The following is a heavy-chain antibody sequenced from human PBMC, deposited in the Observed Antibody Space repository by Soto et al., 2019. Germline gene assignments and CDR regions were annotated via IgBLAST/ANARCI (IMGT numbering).Heavy chain of an antibody. CDR1: GYTFTSYD. Sequence: ASVKVSCKASGYTFTSYDINWVRQAAGQGLEWMGWMNPNSGNTGYAQKFQGRVTMTRNTSMSTAYMELSSLRSEDTAVYYCARGLMVRGVMARRDYWGQGTLVTVSS. CDR2: MNPNSGNT. V-gene: IGHV1-8*01. CDR3: ARGLMVRGVMARRDY. J-gene: IGHJ4*02. D-gene: IGHD3-10*01.